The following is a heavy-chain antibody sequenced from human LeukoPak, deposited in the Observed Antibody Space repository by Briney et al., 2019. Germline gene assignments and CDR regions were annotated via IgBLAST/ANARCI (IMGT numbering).Heavy chain of an antibody. J-gene: IGHJ4*02. V-gene: IGHV3-11*01. Sequence: GGSLRLSCAASGFTFSDYYMNWSRQAPGKGLEWVSYISSSGSTIYYADSVKGRFTISRDNAKNSLYLEMNSLRAEDTAVYYCARDRSPGRGYFPNYCGYWGQGTLVTVSS. CDR3: ARDRSPGRGYFPNYCGY. D-gene: IGHD3-22*01. CDR1: GFTFSDYY. CDR2: ISSSGSTI.